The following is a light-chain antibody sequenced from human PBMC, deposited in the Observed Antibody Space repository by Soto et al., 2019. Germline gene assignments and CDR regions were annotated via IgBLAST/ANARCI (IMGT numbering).Light chain of an antibody. CDR3: AAWDDTLNGWV. CDR2: SNN. V-gene: IGLV1-44*01. J-gene: IGLJ3*02. CDR1: SSNIGSKT. Sequence: QPVLTQPPSASGTPGQRVTISCSGSSSNIGSKTVNWYQQLPGTAPKVLIYSNNQRPSGVPDRFSGSKSGTSGSLAISGLQSEDEADYYCAAWDDTLNGWVFGGGTKVTVL.